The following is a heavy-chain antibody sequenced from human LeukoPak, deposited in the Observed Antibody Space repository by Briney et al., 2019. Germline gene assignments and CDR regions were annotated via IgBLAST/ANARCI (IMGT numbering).Heavy chain of an antibody. CDR2: INHSGST. V-gene: IGHV4-34*01. J-gene: IGHJ4*02. Sequence: SETLSLTCAVYGGSFSGYYWSWIRRPPGKGLEWIGEINHSGSTNYNPSLKSRVTISVDTSKNQFSLKLSSVTAADTAVYYCARVHYYRGYSGYELDYWGQGTLVTVSS. CDR1: GGSFSGYY. D-gene: IGHD5-12*01. CDR3: ARVHYYRGYSGYELDY.